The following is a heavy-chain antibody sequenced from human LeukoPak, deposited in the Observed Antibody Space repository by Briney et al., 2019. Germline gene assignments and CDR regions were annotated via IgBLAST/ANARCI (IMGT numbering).Heavy chain of an antibody. Sequence: PGGSLRLSCAASGFTFDDYAMHWVRQAPGKGLEWVSGISWNSGSIGYADSVKGRFTISRDNAKNSLYLQLNSLRAEDTALYYCAKRDGETEFDYWGQGTLVTVSS. J-gene: IGHJ4*02. CDR2: ISWNSGSI. D-gene: IGHD5-24*01. CDR3: AKRDGETEFDY. CDR1: GFTFDDYA. V-gene: IGHV3-9*01.